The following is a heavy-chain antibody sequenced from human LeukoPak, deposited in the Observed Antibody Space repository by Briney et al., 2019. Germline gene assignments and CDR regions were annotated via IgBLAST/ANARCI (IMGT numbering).Heavy chain of an antibody. J-gene: IGHJ4*02. V-gene: IGHV1-3*01. CDR2: INAGNGNT. Sequence: ASVKVSCKASGYTFTSYAMHWVRQAPGQRLEWMGWINAGNGNTKYSQEFQGRVTITRDTSASTAYMELRSLRSDDTAVYYCARGNDYGDYGGVIDYWGQGTLVTISS. CDR1: GYTFTSYA. D-gene: IGHD4-17*01. CDR3: ARGNDYGDYGGVIDY.